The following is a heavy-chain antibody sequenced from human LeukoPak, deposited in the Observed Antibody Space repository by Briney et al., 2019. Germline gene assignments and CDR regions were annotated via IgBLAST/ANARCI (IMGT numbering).Heavy chain of an antibody. V-gene: IGHV4-39*07. CDR1: GGSISSSSYY. CDR3: ARDRGIQLWRPGYFDY. CDR2: VYYSGST. Sequence: SETLSLTCTVSGGSISSSSYYWGWIRQPPGKGLEWIGSVYYSGSTYYNPSLKSRVTISVDTSKNQFSLKLSSVTAADTAVYYCARDRGIQLWRPGYFDYWGQGTLVTVSS. D-gene: IGHD5-18*01. J-gene: IGHJ4*02.